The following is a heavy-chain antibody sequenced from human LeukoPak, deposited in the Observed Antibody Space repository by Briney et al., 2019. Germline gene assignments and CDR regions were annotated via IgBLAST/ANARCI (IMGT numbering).Heavy chain of an antibody. CDR3: AAERGGDGYNTAPFDY. V-gene: IGHV1-69*05. J-gene: IGHJ4*02. D-gene: IGHD5-24*01. CDR1: GGTFSSYA. Sequence: ASVKVSCKASGGTFSSYAISWVRQAPGQGLEWMGGIIPIFGTANYAQKFQGRVTITTDESTSTAYMGLSSLRSEDTAVYYCAAERGGDGYNTAPFDYWGQGTLVTVSS. CDR2: IIPIFGTA.